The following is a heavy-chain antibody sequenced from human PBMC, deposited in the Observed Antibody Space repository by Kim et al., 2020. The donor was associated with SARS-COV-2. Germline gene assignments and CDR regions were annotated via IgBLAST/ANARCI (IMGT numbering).Heavy chain of an antibody. D-gene: IGHD5-12*01. Sequence: GGSLRLSCAASGFTFSSYSMNWVRQAPGKGLEWVSYISSSSSTIYYADSVKGRFTISRDNAKNSLYLQMNSLRDEDTAVYYCAREERWLQFRFIDYWGQGTLVTVSS. V-gene: IGHV3-48*02. CDR3: AREERWLQFRFIDY. J-gene: IGHJ4*02. CDR2: ISSSSSTI. CDR1: GFTFSSYS.